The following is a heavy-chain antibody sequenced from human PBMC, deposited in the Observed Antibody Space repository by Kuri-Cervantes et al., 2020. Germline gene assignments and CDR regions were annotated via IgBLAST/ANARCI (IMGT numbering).Heavy chain of an antibody. J-gene: IGHJ4*02. CDR3: AREPRGLYYFDY. V-gene: IGHV4-30-4*08. CDR1: GGSVSSGSYY. Sequence: LRLSCTVSGGSVSSGSYYWSWIRQPPGRGLEWIGYIYYSGSTYYNPSLKSRITISVDTSKNQFSLKLSSVTAADTAVYYCAREPRGLYYFDYWGQGTLVTVSS. D-gene: IGHD5-12*01. CDR2: IYYSGST.